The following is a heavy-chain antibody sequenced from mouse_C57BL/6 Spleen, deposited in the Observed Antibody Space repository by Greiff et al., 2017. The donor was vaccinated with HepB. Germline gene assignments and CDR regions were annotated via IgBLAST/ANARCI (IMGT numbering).Heavy chain of an antibody. V-gene: IGHV1-15*01. Sequence: QVQLQQSGAELVRPGASVTLSCKASGYTFTDYEMHWVKQTPVHGLEWIGALDPETGGTAYNQKFKGKAILTADKSSSTAYMELRSLTSEDSAVYYCTRRDYSNWWFAYWGQGTLVTVSA. D-gene: IGHD2-5*01. J-gene: IGHJ3*01. CDR3: TRRDYSNWWFAY. CDR2: LDPETGGT. CDR1: GYTFTDYE.